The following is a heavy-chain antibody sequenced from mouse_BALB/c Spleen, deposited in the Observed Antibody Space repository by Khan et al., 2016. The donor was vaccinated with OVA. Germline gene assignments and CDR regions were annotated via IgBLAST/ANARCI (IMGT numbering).Heavy chain of an antibody. Sequence: EVQLVETGGDLVKPGGSLKLSCAASGFIFSSYSMSWVRQTPDKRLEWVATISSGDDYTYYPDSVKGRFTISRDDAKNTLYLQMSSLKSEDTAMYYCASHLTGSFAYWGQGTLVTVSA. CDR3: ASHLTGSFAY. CDR1: GFIFSSYS. J-gene: IGHJ3*01. V-gene: IGHV5-6*01. CDR2: ISSGDDYT. D-gene: IGHD4-1*01.